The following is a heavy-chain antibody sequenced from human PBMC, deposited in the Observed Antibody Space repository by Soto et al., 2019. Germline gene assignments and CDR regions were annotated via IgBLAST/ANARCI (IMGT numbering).Heavy chain of an antibody. D-gene: IGHD3-10*01. CDR2: MTPISGDT. CDR1: GYTFTNYD. CDR3: ARNLYNTGSFDH. J-gene: IGHJ4*02. V-gene: IGHV1-8*02. Sequence: QVQLVQSGADVKKPGASVKVSCKASGYTFTNYDINWVRQATGQGLEWVGWMTPISGDTGYAQNFQGRVTMTRDTPRSTAYLELSSLTSEDTAVYYCARNLYNTGSFDHWGQGTLVTVSS.